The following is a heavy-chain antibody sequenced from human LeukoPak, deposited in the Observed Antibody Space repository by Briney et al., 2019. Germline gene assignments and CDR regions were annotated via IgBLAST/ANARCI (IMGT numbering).Heavy chain of an antibody. CDR2: INAANGNT. CDR1: GYTYTPYT. Sequence: ASVKVSCKASGYTYTPYTMHWVRQAPGQRLEGMGWINAANGNTKYSQKFQGRVTITRDTSASTAYMELSSMRTEDTAVYYWARDKYGCGYRDSFYYWGQGNLVTVSS. D-gene: IGHD5-18*01. J-gene: IGHJ4*02. V-gene: IGHV1-3*01. CDR3: ARDKYGCGYRDSFYY.